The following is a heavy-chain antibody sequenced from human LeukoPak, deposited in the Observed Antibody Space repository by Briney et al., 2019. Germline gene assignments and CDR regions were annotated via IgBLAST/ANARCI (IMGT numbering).Heavy chain of an antibody. CDR3: VRDDATDDNGFDI. Sequence: GGSLRLSCAASGFTFSSFGMHWVRQAPGKGLEWVALIIDESRQFYTPSVRGRFTISRDNSKNTLYLEMNSLRVEDTAVYYCVRDDATDDNGFDIWGQGTMVTVSS. J-gene: IGHJ3*02. CDR1: GFTFSSFG. D-gene: IGHD3-9*01. V-gene: IGHV3-30*12. CDR2: IIDESRQ.